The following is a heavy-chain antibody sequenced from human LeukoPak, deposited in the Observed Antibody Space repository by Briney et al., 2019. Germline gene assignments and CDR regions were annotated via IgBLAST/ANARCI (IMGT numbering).Heavy chain of an antibody. D-gene: IGHD3-10*01. CDR2: INHSGST. CDR1: GGSFSGYY. V-gene: IGHV4-34*01. J-gene: IGHJ5*02. CDR3: ARGSYGSGSYGDWFDP. Sequence: SETLSLTCAVYGGSFSGYYWSWIRQPPGKGLEWIGEINHSGSTNYNPSLKSRVTISVDTSKNQFSLKLSSVTAADRAVYYCARGSYGSGSYGDWFDPWGQGTLVTVSS.